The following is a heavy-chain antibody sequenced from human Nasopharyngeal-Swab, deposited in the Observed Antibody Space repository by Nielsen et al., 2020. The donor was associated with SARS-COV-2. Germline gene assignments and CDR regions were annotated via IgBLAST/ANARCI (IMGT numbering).Heavy chain of an antibody. D-gene: IGHD3-22*01. V-gene: IGHV3-21*01. Sequence: GGSLRLSCAASGFTFSSYSMNWVRQAPGKGLEWVSSISSSSSYIYYADSVKGRFTISRDNAKNSLYLQINSLRADDTAVYFCARESRGYYIDFWGQGTLVTVSS. J-gene: IGHJ4*02. CDR2: ISSSSSYI. CDR1: GFTFSSYS. CDR3: ARESRGYYIDF.